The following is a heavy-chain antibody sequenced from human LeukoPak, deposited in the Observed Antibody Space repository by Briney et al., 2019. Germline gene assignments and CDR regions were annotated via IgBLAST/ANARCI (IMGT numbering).Heavy chain of an antibody. CDR1: GFTFSSYW. V-gene: IGHV3-7*03. CDR2: INHNGNVN. J-gene: IGHJ4*02. CDR3: ARGRGGWPNYYFDY. Sequence: GGSLRLSCAASGFTFSSYWMNWARQAPGKGLEWVASINHNGNVNYYADSVKGRFTISRDNAKNSLYLQMNSLRAEDTALYYCARGRGGWPNYYFDYWGQGNLVTVSS. D-gene: IGHD1-26*01.